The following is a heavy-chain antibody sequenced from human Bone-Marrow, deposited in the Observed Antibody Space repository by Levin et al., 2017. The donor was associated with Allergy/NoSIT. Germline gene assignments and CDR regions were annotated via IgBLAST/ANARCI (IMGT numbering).Heavy chain of an antibody. J-gene: IGHJ4*02. V-gene: IGHV3-7*01. D-gene: IGHD1-14*01. CDR2: IKQDGSEK. CDR1: GFTFSSYW. Sequence: GESLKISCAASGFTFSSYWMSWVRQAPGKGLEWVANIKQDGSEKYYVDSVKGRFTISRDNAKNSLYLQMNSLRAEDTAVYYCAREFVPANFDYWGQGTLVTVSS. CDR3: AREFVPANFDY.